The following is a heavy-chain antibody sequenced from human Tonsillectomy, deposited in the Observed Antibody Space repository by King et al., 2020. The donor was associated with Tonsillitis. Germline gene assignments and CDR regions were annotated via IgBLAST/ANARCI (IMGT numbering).Heavy chain of an antibody. CDR3: AKVFLAWFGELLYLYY. D-gene: IGHD3-10*01. J-gene: IGHJ4*02. CDR1: GFTFSSYG. Sequence: QLVQSGGGVVQPGRSLRLSCAASGFTFSSYGMHWVRQAPGKGLEWVAVISYDGSNKYYADSVKGRFTISRDNSKNTLYLQMNSLRAEDTAVYYCAKVFLAWFGELLYLYYWGQGTLVTVSS. V-gene: IGHV3-30*18. CDR2: ISYDGSNK.